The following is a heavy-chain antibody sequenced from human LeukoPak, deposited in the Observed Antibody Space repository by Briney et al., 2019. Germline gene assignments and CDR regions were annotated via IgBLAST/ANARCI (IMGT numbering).Heavy chain of an antibody. J-gene: IGHJ4*02. D-gene: IGHD6-19*01. CDR2: FIPVFGPA. V-gene: IGHV1-69*13. Sequence: SVKVSCKASGGTFSNYAVSWARQAPGQGLEWMGGFIPVFGPANYAQKFQGRVTITADESTSTAYMELSSLRSEDTAVYYCARAGEVYNSGSYLEYWGQGTLVTVSS. CDR3: ARAGEVYNSGSYLEY. CDR1: GGTFSNYA.